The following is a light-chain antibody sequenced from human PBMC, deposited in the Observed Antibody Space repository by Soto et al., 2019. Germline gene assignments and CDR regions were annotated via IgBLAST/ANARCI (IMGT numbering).Light chain of an antibody. V-gene: IGKV1-8*01. CDR3: QHYYGYPYT. CDR2: AAS. Sequence: AIRMTQSPSSFSASTGDRVTITCRASQGISSYLAWYQQKQGKAPKLLIFAASTLQSGLPSRFTGSGHGTEFTITISCLQSEDFATYYCQHYYGYPYTFGQGTKLEIK. J-gene: IGKJ2*01. CDR1: QGISSY.